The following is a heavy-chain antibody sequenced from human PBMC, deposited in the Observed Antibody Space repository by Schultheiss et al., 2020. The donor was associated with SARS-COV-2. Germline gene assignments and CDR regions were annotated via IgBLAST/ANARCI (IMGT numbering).Heavy chain of an antibody. CDR3: ATLGGGLTAANYYSDH. V-gene: IGHV4-39*01. CDR2: IYHSGSR. D-gene: IGHD2-21*02. Sequence: SETLSLTCTVSGGSIRSGESYWSWIRQPPGKGLEWIGSIYHSGSRYYNPSLDSRLTISGDTSRNQFSLKLNSVTAADTAVYYCATLGGGLTAANYYSDHWGQGTLVTVSS. CDR1: GGSIRSGESY. J-gene: IGHJ4*02.